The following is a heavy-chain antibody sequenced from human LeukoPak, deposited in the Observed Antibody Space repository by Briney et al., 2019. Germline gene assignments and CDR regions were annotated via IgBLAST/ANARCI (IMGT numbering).Heavy chain of an antibody. CDR3: ARDWYYYDTNGFYFDY. Sequence: SGGSLRLSCVASGFAFRNYGMHWIRRAPGKGLEWVAVIWNDGKRKYYADSVKGRAAISRDNSEKTMYLQLDRLRAEDTAVYYCARDWYYYDTNGFYFDYWGQGTLVIVSS. CDR2: IWNDGKRK. D-gene: IGHD3-22*01. V-gene: IGHV3-33*01. CDR1: GFAFRNYG. J-gene: IGHJ4*02.